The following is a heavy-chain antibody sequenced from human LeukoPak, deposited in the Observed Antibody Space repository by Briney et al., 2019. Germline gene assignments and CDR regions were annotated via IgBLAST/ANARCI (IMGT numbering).Heavy chain of an antibody. V-gene: IGHV4-59*08. CDR3: ARRRRKVTAPCDAFDI. CDR2: IYYSGST. J-gene: IGHJ3*02. D-gene: IGHD2-21*02. CDR1: GGSISSYC. Sequence: KPSETLSLTCTVSGGSISSYCWSWIRQPPGKGLEWIGYIYYSGSTNYNPSLKSRVTISVDTSKNQFSLKLSSVTAADTAVYYCARRRRKVTAPCDAFDIWGQGTMVTVSS.